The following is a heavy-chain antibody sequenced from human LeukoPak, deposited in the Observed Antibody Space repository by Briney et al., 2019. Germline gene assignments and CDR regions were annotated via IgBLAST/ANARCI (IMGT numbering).Heavy chain of an antibody. D-gene: IGHD2-2*01. CDR1: GFTFSSYA. CDR3: AKDLSGVPATPTGPIDY. CDR2: ISGSGGST. V-gene: IGHV3-23*01. J-gene: IGHJ4*02. Sequence: GGSLRLSCAASGFTFSSYAMSWVRQAPGKGLEWVSAISGSGGSTYYADSVKGRFTISRDNSKNTLYLQMNSLRAEDTAVYYCAKDLSGVPATPTGPIDYWGQGTLVTVSS.